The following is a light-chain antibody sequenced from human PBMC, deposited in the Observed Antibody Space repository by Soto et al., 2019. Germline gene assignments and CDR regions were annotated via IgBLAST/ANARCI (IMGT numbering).Light chain of an antibody. CDR1: ESVTKTY. CDR2: GVA. J-gene: IGKJ4*01. Sequence: EIVLTQSPGTLSMSPGERATLSCRASESVTKTYLAWSQHKPGQPPRLLIYGVARRATGISDRFSGSGSGTDFTLTISRLESEDFAVFYCHQYGSLPLTFGGGTKVEMK. V-gene: IGKV3-20*01. CDR3: HQYGSLPLT.